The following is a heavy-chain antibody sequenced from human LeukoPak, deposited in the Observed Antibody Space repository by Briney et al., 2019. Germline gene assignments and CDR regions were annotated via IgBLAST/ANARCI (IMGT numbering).Heavy chain of an antibody. J-gene: IGHJ3*02. V-gene: IGHV3-11*01. CDR2: ISSSGSTI. CDR1: GFTFSDYY. D-gene: IGHD2-2*01. Sequence: GGSLRLSCAASGFTFSDYYMSRIRQAPGKGLEWVSYISSSGSTIYYADSVKGRFTISRDNAKNSLYLQMNSLRAEDTAVYYCARGEWDIVVVPAAIDSFDIWGRGTMVTVSS. CDR3: ARGEWDIVVVPAAIDSFDI.